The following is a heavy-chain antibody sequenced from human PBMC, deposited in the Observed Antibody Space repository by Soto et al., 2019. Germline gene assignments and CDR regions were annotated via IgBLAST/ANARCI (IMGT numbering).Heavy chain of an antibody. Sequence: SETLSLTCTVSGGSISSSSYYWGWIRQPPGKGLEWIGSIYYSGSTYYNPSLKSRVTISVDTSKNQFSLKLSSVTAADTAVYYCASIAPFYGSGSYSLFDYWGQGTLVTVSS. CDR2: IYYSGST. J-gene: IGHJ4*02. V-gene: IGHV4-39*01. CDR1: GGSISSSSYY. CDR3: ASIAPFYGSGSYSLFDY. D-gene: IGHD3-10*01.